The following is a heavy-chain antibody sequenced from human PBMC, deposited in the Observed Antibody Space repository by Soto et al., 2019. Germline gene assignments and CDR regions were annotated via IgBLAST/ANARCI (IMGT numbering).Heavy chain of an antibody. Sequence: GASVKVSCKASGYTFTTYAIHWVRQAPGHRPEWMGWIHAGNGNTKYPQNLQGRVTISRDTSASTAYMELSSLRSEDTAVYYCARESGSSGWHHLDYWGQGTMVTVSS. CDR2: IHAGNGNT. D-gene: IGHD6-19*01. CDR3: ARESGSSGWHHLDY. V-gene: IGHV1-3*01. J-gene: IGHJ4*03. CDR1: GYTFTTYA.